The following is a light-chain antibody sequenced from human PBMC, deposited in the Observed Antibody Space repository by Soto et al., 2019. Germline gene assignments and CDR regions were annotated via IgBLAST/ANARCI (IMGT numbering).Light chain of an antibody. CDR2: GAS. V-gene: IGKV3-20*01. Sequence: EIVLTQFPGALSLSPGARVTLSCRASQTVSNTYLAWYQQKSGQAPKFLIYGASNRATGIPDRFSGSGSGTDFTLTISRLEPEEFAVYYCQQYGALPHTFGGGTKVESK. J-gene: IGKJ4*01. CDR3: QQYGALPHT. CDR1: QTVSNTY.